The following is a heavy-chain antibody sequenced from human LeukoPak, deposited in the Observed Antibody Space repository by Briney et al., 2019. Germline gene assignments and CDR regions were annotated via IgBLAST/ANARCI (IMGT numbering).Heavy chain of an antibody. CDR2: IYYSGST. CDR3: ARSRCSGSRPIDY. V-gene: IGHV4-59*08. CDR1: GGSISSYY. J-gene: IGHJ4*02. D-gene: IGHD1-26*01. Sequence: PSETLSLTCTVSGGSISSYYWSWIRQPPGKGLEWIGYIYYSGSTNYNPSLKSRVTISVDTSKNQFSLKLSSVTAADTAVYYCARSRCSGSRPIDYWGQGTLVTVSS.